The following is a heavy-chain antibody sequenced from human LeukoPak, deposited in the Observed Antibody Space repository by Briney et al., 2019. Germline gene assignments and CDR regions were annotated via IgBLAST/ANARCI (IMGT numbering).Heavy chain of an antibody. CDR3: AKKGPSKLWFGELFPFDY. Sequence: GGSLRLSCAASGFTFSSYEMNWVRQAPGKGLEWVSGISGSGGSTYYADSVKGRFTISRDNSKNTLYLQMNSLRAEDTAVYYCAKKGPSKLWFGELFPFDYWGQGTLVTVSS. CDR2: ISGSGGST. J-gene: IGHJ4*02. V-gene: IGHV3-23*01. CDR1: GFTFSSYE. D-gene: IGHD3-10*01.